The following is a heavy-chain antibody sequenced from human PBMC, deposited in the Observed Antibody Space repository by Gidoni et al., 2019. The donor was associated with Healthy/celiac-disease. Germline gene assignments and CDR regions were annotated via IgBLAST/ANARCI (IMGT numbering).Heavy chain of an antibody. CDR2: ISGSGGST. J-gene: IGHJ4*02. V-gene: IGHV3-23*01. Sequence: EVQLLESGGGLVQPGGSLRLSCAASGFTFSSFARSWVRQAPGKGLEWVSAISGSGGSTYYADSVKGRFTISRDNSKNTLYLQMNSLRAEDTAVYYCAKDSIPRQQLVRGPYYFDYWGQGTLVTVSS. D-gene: IGHD6-13*01. CDR1: GFTFSSFA. CDR3: AKDSIPRQQLVRGPYYFDY.